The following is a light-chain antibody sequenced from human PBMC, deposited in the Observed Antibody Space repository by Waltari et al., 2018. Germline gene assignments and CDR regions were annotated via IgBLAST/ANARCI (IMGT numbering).Light chain of an antibody. CDR2: DVY. CDR3: CSYADSSTYV. Sequence: QSALTQPRSVSGSPGQSVTIPCTGTSSDVVAHNYVPWYQQHPGTAPKVMIYDVYKRPSGVPDRFSGSNSGNTASPTISGLQAEDEADYYCCSYADSSTYVFGTGTQVTVL. V-gene: IGLV2-11*01. CDR1: SSDVVAHNY. J-gene: IGLJ1*01.